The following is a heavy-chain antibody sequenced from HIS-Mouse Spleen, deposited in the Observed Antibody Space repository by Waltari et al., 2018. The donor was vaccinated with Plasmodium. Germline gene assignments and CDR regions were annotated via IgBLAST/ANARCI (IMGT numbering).Heavy chain of an antibody. J-gene: IGHJ4*02. D-gene: IGHD6-6*01. CDR1: GFTFSSYD. Sequence: EVQLVESGGGLVQPGGSLRLSCAASGFTFSSYDMHWVRHATGKGLEWVSAIGTAGDTYYPGSVKGRFTISRENAKNSLYLQMNSLRAGDTAVYYCARGPTYSSSYYFDYWGQGTLVTVSS. CDR3: ARGPTYSSSYYFDY. V-gene: IGHV3-13*01. CDR2: IGTAGDT.